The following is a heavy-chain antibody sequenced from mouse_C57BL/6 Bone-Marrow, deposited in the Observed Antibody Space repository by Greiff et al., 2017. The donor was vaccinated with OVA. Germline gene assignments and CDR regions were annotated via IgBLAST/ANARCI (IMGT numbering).Heavy chain of an antibody. J-gene: IGHJ4*01. CDR1: GYAFTNYL. D-gene: IGHD1-1*01. CDR2: INPGSGGT. Sequence: QVQLQQPGAELVRPGTSVKVSCKASGYAFTNYLIEWVKQRPGQGLEWIGVINPGSGGTNYNEKFKGKATLTADKSSSTAYMQLSSLTSEDSAVYFCARGGSSYYAMDYWGQGTSVTVSS. V-gene: IGHV1-54*01. CDR3: ARGGSSYYAMDY.